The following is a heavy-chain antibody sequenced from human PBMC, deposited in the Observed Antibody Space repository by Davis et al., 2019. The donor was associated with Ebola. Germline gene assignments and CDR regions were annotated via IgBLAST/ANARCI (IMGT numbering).Heavy chain of an antibody. J-gene: IGHJ4*02. V-gene: IGHV4-61*08. CDR3: ARGTLWFGELPSYYFDY. Sequence: MPGGSLRLSCSVSGGSISIEGHYWSWIRQHPGKGLEWIGYIYYSGSTNYNPSLKSRVTISVDTSKNQFSLKLSSVTAADTAVYYCARGTLWFGELPSYYFDYWGQGTLVTVSS. D-gene: IGHD3-10*01. CDR2: IYYSGST. CDR1: GGSISIEGHY.